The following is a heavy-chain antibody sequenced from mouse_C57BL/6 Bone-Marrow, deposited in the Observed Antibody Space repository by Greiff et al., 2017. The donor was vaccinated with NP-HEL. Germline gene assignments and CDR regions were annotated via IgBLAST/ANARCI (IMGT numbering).Heavy chain of an antibody. D-gene: IGHD1-1*01. V-gene: IGHV14-4*01. CDR3: TTFITTVVEGFDY. CDR1: GFNIKDDY. J-gene: IGHJ2*01. Sequence: EVQLQQSGAELVRPGASVKLSCTASGFNIKDDYMHWVKQRPEQGLEWIGWIDPENGDTEYASKFQGKATITADTSSNTAYLQLSSLTSEDTAVYYCTTFITTVVEGFDYWGQGTTLTVSS. CDR2: IDPENGDT.